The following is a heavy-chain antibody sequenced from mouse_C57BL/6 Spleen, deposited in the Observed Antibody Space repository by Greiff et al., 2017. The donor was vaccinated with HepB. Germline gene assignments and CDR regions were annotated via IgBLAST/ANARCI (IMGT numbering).Heavy chain of an antibody. J-gene: IGHJ1*03. V-gene: IGHV1-69*01. CDR2: IDPSDSYT. D-gene: IGHD2-2*01. Sequence: QVQLQQPGAELVMPGASVKLSCKASGYTFTRYWMHWVKQRPGQGLEWIGEIDPSDSYTNYNQQFKGKSTLTVDKSSSTAYMQLSSLTSEDSAVYYCAKYGYDGGGYFDVWGTGTTVTVSS. CDR1: GYTFTRYW. CDR3: AKYGYDGGGYFDV.